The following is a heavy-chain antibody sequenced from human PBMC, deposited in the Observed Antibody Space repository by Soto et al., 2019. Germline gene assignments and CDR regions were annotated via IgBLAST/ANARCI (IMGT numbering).Heavy chain of an antibody. CDR1: GDSISSYY. Sequence: QVQLQESGPGLVKPSETLSLTCAVSGDSISSYYCMWIRQPPGKGLESIGYLYYGRSANYNPSRTRRFTLSVDTSTNQCSLTLSSMTAADTAVYYCALRSMAVVPEYWGQGTLVTVSS. CDR2: LYYGRSA. V-gene: IGHV4-59*01. CDR3: ALRSMAVVPEY. D-gene: IGHD3-22*01. J-gene: IGHJ4*02.